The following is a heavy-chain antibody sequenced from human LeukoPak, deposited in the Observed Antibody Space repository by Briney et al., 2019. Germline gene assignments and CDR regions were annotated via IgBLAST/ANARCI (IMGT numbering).Heavy chain of an antibody. D-gene: IGHD3-22*01. CDR3: TRGSTMIVVDYNYGMDV. CDR2: IRSKAYGGTR. V-gene: IGHV3-49*04. CDR1: GFTFGDYA. J-gene: IGHJ6*02. Sequence: GGSLRLSCTTSGFTFGDYAMNWVRQAPGKGLEWVSFIRSKAYGGTREYAASVKGRFTISRDDSKSIAYLQMNGLKTEDTAVYYCTRGSTMIVVDYNYGMDVWGQGTTVTVSS.